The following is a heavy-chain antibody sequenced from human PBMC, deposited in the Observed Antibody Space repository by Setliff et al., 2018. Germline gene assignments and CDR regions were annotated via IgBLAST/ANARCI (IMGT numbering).Heavy chain of an antibody. CDR2: INPNSGGT. D-gene: IGHD3-10*01. CDR1: GYTFTGYY. V-gene: IGHV1-2*02. Sequence: ASVKVSCKASGYTFTGYYIHWVRQAPGQGLEYMGWINPNSGGTNYAPKFQGRVTMTRDTSISTVYMEVSRLRSDDTAVYFCARVDPTYYYGSGLYEDYWGQGTLVTVSS. CDR3: ARVDPTYYYGSGLYEDY. J-gene: IGHJ4*02.